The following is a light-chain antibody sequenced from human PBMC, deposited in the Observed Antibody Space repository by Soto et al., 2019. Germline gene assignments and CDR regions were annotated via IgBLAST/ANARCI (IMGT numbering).Light chain of an antibody. V-gene: IGLV2-23*02. CDR3: CSYAGSSVVV. J-gene: IGLJ2*01. CDR1: SSDVGSYNL. Sequence: QSALTQPASVSGSPGQSITISCTGTSSDVGSYNLVSWYQQYPGKAPKLMIYEVSKRPSGVSNRFSGSKSGNTASLTISGLQAEDEADYYCCSYAGSSVVVFGGGTKVTVL. CDR2: EVS.